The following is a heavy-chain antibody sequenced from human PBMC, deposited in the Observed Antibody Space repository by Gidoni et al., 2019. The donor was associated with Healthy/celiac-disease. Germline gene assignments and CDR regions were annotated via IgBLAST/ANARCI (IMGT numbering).Heavy chain of an antibody. CDR3: ARSGYSYYYYGMDV. D-gene: IGHD5-12*01. Sequence: QVQLQESGPGLVKPSETLSLTCPVSGGSISSYYWSWIRQPPGKELEWNGYIYYSGSTNYNPSLKSRVTISVDTSKNQFSLKLSSVTAADTAVYYCARSGYSYYYYGMDVWGQGTTVTVSS. V-gene: IGHV4-59*01. CDR1: GGSISSYY. J-gene: IGHJ6*02. CDR2: IYYSGST.